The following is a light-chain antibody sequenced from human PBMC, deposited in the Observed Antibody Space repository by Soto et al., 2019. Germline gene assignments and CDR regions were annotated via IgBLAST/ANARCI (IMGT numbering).Light chain of an antibody. CDR3: SSYTSSSTSYV. CDR1: SSDVGGYNY. V-gene: IGLV2-14*01. Sequence: QSALTQPASVSGSPGQSITIPCTGTSSDVGGYNYVSWYQQHPGKAPKLMIYDVSNRPSGVSNRFSGSKSGNTASLTISGLQAEDEAEYYCSSYTSSSTSYVFGTGTKVTVL. J-gene: IGLJ1*01. CDR2: DVS.